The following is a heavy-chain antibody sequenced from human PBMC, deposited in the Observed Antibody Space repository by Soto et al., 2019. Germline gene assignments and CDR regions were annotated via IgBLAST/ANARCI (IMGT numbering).Heavy chain of an antibody. CDR2: IIPIFGTA. J-gene: IGHJ6*02. V-gene: IGHV1-69*13. D-gene: IGHD3-22*01. CDR1: GGTFSSYA. Sequence: SVKVSCKASGGTFSSYAISWVRQAPGQGLEWMRGIIPIFGTANYAQKFQGRVTITADESTSTAYMELSSLRSEDTAVYYCARVSDSSGYYYYYGMDVWGQGTTVTVSS. CDR3: ARVSDSSGYYYYYGMDV.